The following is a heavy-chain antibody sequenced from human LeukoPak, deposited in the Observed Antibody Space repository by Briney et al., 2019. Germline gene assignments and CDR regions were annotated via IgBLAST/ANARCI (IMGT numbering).Heavy chain of an antibody. Sequence: SETLSLTCTVSGGSISSSSYYWGWIRQPPGKWLEWIGSIYYSGSTYYKSSLKSRVTISVDTSKKQFSLKLSSVTAAATAVYYCARRNYYGSGSFDYWSQGTLVTVSS. D-gene: IGHD3-10*01. J-gene: IGHJ4*02. CDR1: GGSISSSSYY. CDR2: IYYSGST. CDR3: ARRNYYGSGSFDY. V-gene: IGHV4-39*01.